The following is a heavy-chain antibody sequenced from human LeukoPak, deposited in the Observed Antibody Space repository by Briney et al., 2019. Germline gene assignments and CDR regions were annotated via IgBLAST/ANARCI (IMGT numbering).Heavy chain of an antibody. CDR1: GFTFSSYG. D-gene: IGHD6-13*01. Sequence: GGSLRLSCAASGFTFSSYGMHWVRQAPGKGLEWVAFIRYDGSNKYYAGSVKGRFTISRDNSKNTLYLQMNSLRAEDTAVYYCAKSYGKQQLPYFDYWGQGTLVTVSS. CDR3: AKSYGKQQLPYFDY. J-gene: IGHJ4*02. V-gene: IGHV3-30*02. CDR2: IRYDGSNK.